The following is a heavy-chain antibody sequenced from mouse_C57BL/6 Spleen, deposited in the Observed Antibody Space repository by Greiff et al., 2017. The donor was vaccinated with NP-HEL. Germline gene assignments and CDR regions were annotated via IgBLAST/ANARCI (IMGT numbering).Heavy chain of an antibody. V-gene: IGHV1-61*01. D-gene: IGHD2-10*01. CDR3: ARSYYGNYGDY. CDR1: GYTFTSYW. Sequence: QVQLQQPGAELVRPGSSVKLSCKASGYTFTSYWMDWVKQRPGQGLEWIGNIYPSDSETHYNQKFKDKATLTVDKSSSTAYMQLSSLTSEDSAVYYCARSYYGNYGDYWGQGTTLTVSS. CDR2: IYPSDSET. J-gene: IGHJ2*01.